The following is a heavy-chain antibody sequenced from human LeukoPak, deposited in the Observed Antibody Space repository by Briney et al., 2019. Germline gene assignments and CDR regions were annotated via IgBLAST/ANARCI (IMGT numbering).Heavy chain of an antibody. Sequence: SETLSLTCTVSGGSISSYYWSWIRQPAGKGLEWIGRIYTSGSTNYNPSLKSRVTMSVDTSKNQFSLELSSVTAADTAVYYCASEGYCSGGSCKRSAFDIWGQGTMVTVSS. J-gene: IGHJ3*02. D-gene: IGHD2-15*01. CDR1: GGSISSYY. CDR2: IYTSGST. V-gene: IGHV4-4*07. CDR3: ASEGYCSGGSCKRSAFDI.